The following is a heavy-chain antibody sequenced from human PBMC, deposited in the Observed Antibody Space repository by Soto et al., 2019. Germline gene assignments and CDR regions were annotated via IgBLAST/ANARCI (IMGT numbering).Heavy chain of an antibody. J-gene: IGHJ4*02. D-gene: IGHD1-26*01. CDR1: GFTFSNYG. Sequence: LRLSCVASGFTFSNYGIHWVRQAPGKGLEWVAVMSYDGSNEYYADSVKGRFTISRDNSKNTLYLQMDSLRAEDTAVYYCAKGGHSGSYDYWGQGTLVTVSS. CDR2: MSYDGSNE. CDR3: AKGGHSGSYDY. V-gene: IGHV3-30*18.